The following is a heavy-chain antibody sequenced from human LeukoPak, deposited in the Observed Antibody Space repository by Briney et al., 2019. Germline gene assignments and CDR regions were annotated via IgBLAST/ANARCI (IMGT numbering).Heavy chain of an antibody. Sequence: NPSETLSLTCTVSGGSISSSSYYWGWIRQPPGKGLEWIGSIYYSGSTYYNPSLKSRVTISVDTSKNQFSLKLSSVTAADTAVYYCAREAPSGYLQRLYYYFDYWGQGTLVTVSS. CDR1: GGSISSSSYY. CDR2: IYYSGST. J-gene: IGHJ4*02. CDR3: AREAPSGYLQRLYYYFDY. V-gene: IGHV4-39*07. D-gene: IGHD5-12*01.